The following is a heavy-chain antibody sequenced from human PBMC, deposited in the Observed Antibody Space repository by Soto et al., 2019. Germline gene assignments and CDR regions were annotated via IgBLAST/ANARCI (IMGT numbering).Heavy chain of an antibody. Sequence: GGSLRLSCAASGFTFTRYGMHWVCLTAGKGLAWVSYISRSGSTIYYADSVKGRFTISRDNARNSLYLQMNSLRAEDTAVYYCARLECSASVPRRFDPWGQGTLVTVSS. CDR2: ISRSGSTI. V-gene: IGHV3-48*04. CDR3: ARLECSASVPRRFDP. CDR1: GFTFTRYG. D-gene: IGHD6-6*01. J-gene: IGHJ5*02.